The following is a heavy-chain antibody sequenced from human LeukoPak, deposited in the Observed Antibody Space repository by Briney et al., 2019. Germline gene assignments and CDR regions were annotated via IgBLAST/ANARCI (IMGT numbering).Heavy chain of an antibody. J-gene: IGHJ4*02. CDR2: ISGSCGST. CDR1: GFTFSSYA. D-gene: IGHD3-16*02. V-gene: IGHV3-23*01. CDR3: AKRGYDYVWGSYPDY. Sequence: PGGSLRLSCAASGFTFSSYAMSWVRQAPGEGVEWVSAISGSCGSTYYADSVKGRFTISRDNSKNTLYLQMNSLRAEDTAVYYCAKRGYDYVWGSYPDYWGQGTLVTVSS.